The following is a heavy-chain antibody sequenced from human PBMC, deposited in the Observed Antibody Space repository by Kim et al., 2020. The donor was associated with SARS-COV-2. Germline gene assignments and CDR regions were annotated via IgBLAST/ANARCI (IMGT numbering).Heavy chain of an antibody. D-gene: IGHD1-26*01. J-gene: IGHJ4*02. CDR3: AKNSGGYRALNFDY. CDR2: FTGSGT. Sequence: GGSLRLSCAAFGFPFNAYAMSWVRQAPGKGLEWVSAFTGSGTYYADSVKGRFTISRDNSKNTLYLQMNSLRVDDTAIYFCAKNSGGYRALNFDYLGQGTLVTVSS. V-gene: IGHV3-23*01. CDR1: GFPFNAYA.